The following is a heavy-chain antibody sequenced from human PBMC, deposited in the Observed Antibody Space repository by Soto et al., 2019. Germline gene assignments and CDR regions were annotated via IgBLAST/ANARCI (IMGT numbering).Heavy chain of an antibody. CDR1: GGTFSSYA. D-gene: IGHD6-19*01. V-gene: IGHV1-69*06. CDR2: IIPIFGTA. J-gene: IGHJ4*02. CDR3: AREAPGYSSGWLDY. Sequence: SVEVSCKASGGTFSSYAISWVRQAPGQGLEWMGGIIPIFGTANYAQKFQGRVTITADKSTSTAYMELSSLRSEDTAVYYCAREAPGYSSGWLDYWGQGTLVTVSS.